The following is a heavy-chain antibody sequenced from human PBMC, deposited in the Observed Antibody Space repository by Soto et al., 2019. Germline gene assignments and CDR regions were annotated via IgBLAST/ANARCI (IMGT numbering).Heavy chain of an antibody. Sequence: PGGSLRLSCAASGFTFSTFAMSWVRQAPGKGLVWVSRINSDGSSTTYADSVKGRFTISRDNAKNSLYLLMNSLRAEDTAVYYCTREGDGSGFFSDFWGQGALVTVSS. V-gene: IGHV3-74*01. CDR1: GFTFSTFA. CDR2: INSDGSST. J-gene: IGHJ4*02. CDR3: TREGDGSGFFSDF. D-gene: IGHD3-22*01.